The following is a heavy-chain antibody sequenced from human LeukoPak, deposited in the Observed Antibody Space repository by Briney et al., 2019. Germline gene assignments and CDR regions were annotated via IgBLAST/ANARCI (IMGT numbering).Heavy chain of an antibody. CDR1: GYTFIDYH. Sequence: ASVKVSCKASGYTFIDYHLHWVRQAPGQGLEWLGRINPKSGGTNYAQKFQGRVTMTRDTSISTAYMELSSLRSDDTAVYICVRDIDYYDSSGFGGGYYYYYYMGVWGRGTTVTVSS. CDR2: INPKSGGT. V-gene: IGHV1-2*06. D-gene: IGHD3-22*01. J-gene: IGHJ6*03. CDR3: VRDIDYYDSSGFGGGYYYYYYMGV.